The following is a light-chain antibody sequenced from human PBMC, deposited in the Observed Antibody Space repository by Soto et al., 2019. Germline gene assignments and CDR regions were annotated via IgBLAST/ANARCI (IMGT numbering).Light chain of an antibody. CDR1: SSDVGGYHY. J-gene: IGLJ1*01. CDR3: SSYTTSSAGV. V-gene: IGLV2-14*01. CDR2: DVT. Sequence: QSALTQPASVSGSPGQSITISCTGTSSDVGGYHYVSWYQQHPGKAPKLMIYDVTNRPSGVSNRFSGSKSGNTASLTISGLQAEDEADNYCSSYTTSSAGVFGTGIKLTVL.